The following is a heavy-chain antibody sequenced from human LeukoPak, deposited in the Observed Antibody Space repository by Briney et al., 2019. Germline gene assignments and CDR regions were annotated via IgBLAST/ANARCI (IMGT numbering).Heavy chain of an antibody. V-gene: IGHV5-51*01. CDR1: GYSFTSYW. D-gene: IGHD3-10*01. J-gene: IGHJ6*03. Sequence: GESLKISCKGSGYSFTSYWIGWVRQMPGKGLEWMGIIYPGDSDTGYSPSFQGQVTISADKSISTAYLQWSSLKATDTAMYYCARHRITMVRGVIILYYYYYMDVWGKGTTVTVSS. CDR3: ARHRITMVRGVIILYYYYYMDV. CDR2: IYPGDSDT.